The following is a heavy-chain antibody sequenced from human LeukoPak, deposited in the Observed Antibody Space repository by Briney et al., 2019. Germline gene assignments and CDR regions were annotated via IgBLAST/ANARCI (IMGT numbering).Heavy chain of an antibody. CDR2: IKQDGSNK. V-gene: IGHV3-7*01. Sequence: KPGGSLRLSCAASGFTFSSYWMSWVRQAPGKGLEWVANIKQDGSNKYYADSVKGRFTISRDNSKNTLYLQMNSLRAEDTAVYYCARDPLVIRGVPSRVGWFDPWGQGTLVTVSS. D-gene: IGHD3-10*01. J-gene: IGHJ5*02. CDR1: GFTFSSYW. CDR3: ARDPLVIRGVPSRVGWFDP.